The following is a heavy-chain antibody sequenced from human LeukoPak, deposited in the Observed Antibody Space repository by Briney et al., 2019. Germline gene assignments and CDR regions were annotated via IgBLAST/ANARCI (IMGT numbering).Heavy chain of an antibody. D-gene: IGHD6-19*01. Sequence: TSETLSLTCTVSGGSIISYYWSWIRQPAGKGLEWIGRIYTSGSTNYNPSLKSRVTISVDKSKNQFSLKLSSVTAADTAVYYCAGSQWLAYFDYWGQGTLVTVSS. CDR1: GGSIISYY. V-gene: IGHV4-4*07. CDR3: AGSQWLAYFDY. CDR2: IYTSGST. J-gene: IGHJ4*02.